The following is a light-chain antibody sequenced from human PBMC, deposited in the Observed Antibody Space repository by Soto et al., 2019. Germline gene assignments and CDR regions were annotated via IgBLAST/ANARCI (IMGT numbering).Light chain of an antibody. CDR1: QSVSNN. Sequence: EIVLTQSPGTLSLSPGERATLSCRASQSVSNNYLAWYQQKPGQAPRLLIYGASTRATGSPARFSGSRSGAEFTLTISSLQSEDFAVYYCQHYVNWPLTFGGGTKVDNK. V-gene: IGKV3-15*01. CDR2: GAS. J-gene: IGKJ4*01. CDR3: QHYVNWPLT.